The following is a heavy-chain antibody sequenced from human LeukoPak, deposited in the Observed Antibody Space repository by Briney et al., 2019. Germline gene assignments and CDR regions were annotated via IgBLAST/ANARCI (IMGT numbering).Heavy chain of an antibody. V-gene: IGHV1-2*06. D-gene: IGHD2-15*01. CDR1: GYTFTGYY. CDR3: ARWAVADTHWFDP. J-gene: IGHJ5*02. Sequence: EASVKVSCKASGYTFTGYYMHWVRQAPGQGLEWMGRINPNSGGTNYAQKFQGRVTMTTDTSTSTAYMELRSLRSDDTAVYYCARWAVADTHWFDPWGQGTLVTVSS. CDR2: INPNSGGT.